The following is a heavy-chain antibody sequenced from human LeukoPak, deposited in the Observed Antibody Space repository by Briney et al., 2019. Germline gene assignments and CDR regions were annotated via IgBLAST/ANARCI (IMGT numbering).Heavy chain of an antibody. CDR2: IYSGGST. V-gene: IGHV3-66*01. Sequence: GGSLRLSCAASGFTVSSNYMRWVRQAPGKGLEWVSVIYSGGSTYYADSVKGRFTISRDNSKNTLYLQMNSLRAEDTAVYYCARDLVRPGAYYDILTGPDDAFDIWGQGTMVTVSS. D-gene: IGHD3-9*01. CDR3: ARDLVRPGAYYDILTGPDDAFDI. J-gene: IGHJ3*02. CDR1: GFTVSSNY.